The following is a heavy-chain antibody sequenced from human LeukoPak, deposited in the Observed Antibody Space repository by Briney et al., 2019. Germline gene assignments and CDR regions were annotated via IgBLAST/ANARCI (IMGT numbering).Heavy chain of an antibody. D-gene: IGHD6-13*01. J-gene: IGHJ4*02. V-gene: IGHV1-18*01. CDR3: AREPPGIAAAGTLPDDY. CDR2: ISAYNGNT. Sequence: ASVKVSCKASGYTFTSYGISWVRQAPGQGLEWMGWISAYNGNTNYAQKLQGRVTMTTDTSTSTAYMELRSLRSDDTAVYYCAREPPGIAAAGTLPDDYGGQGTLVTVSS. CDR1: GYTFTSYG.